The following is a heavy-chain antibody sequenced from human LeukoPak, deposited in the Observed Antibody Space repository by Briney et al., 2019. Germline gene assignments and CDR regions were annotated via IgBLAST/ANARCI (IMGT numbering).Heavy chain of an antibody. Sequence: GGSLRLSCAASGFTFSSYGMHWVRQAPGKGLEWVAVISYDGSNKYYADSVKGRFTISRDNSKNTLYLQMNSLRAEDTAVYYCAKKKSRQLLLGDYMDVWGKGTTVTVSS. CDR2: ISYDGSNK. J-gene: IGHJ6*03. CDR3: AKKKSRQLLLGDYMDV. CDR1: GFTFSSYG. D-gene: IGHD2-15*01. V-gene: IGHV3-30*18.